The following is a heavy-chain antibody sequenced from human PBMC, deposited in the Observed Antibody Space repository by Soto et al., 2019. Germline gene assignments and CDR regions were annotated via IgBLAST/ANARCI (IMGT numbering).Heavy chain of an antibody. Sequence: QVQLVESGGGVVQPGRSLRLSCAASGFTFSSYGMHWVRQAPGTGLEWVAVISYDGSNKFYADSVKGRFTISRDNSKNTLYLQRNSLRAEDTAVYYCAKDGLWFGEFADYYGMDVWGQGTTVTVSS. V-gene: IGHV3-30*18. CDR2: ISYDGSNK. CDR1: GFTFSSYG. J-gene: IGHJ6*02. CDR3: AKDGLWFGEFADYYGMDV. D-gene: IGHD3-10*01.